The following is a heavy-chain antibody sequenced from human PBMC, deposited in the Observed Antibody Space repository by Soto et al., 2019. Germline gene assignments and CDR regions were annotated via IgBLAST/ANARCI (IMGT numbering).Heavy chain of an antibody. CDR1: SGSISSGHW. CDR3: ATNSYYSLGV. CDR2: IYHSGST. J-gene: IGHJ6*02. V-gene: IGHV4-4*02. Sequence: QVQLQESGPGLVKPSGTLSLTCAVSSGSISSGHWWNWVRQPPGKGLEWIGEIYHSGSTHYNPSLKSRVTMSVATSMNQFSRKLTSVAAADTAVYYCATNSYYSLGVWGQGTTVTVSS.